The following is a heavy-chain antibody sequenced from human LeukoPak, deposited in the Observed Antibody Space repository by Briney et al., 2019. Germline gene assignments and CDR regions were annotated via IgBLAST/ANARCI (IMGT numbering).Heavy chain of an antibody. J-gene: IGHJ4*02. Sequence: NPSETLSLTCTVSGGSISSGSYYWSWIRQPAGKGLEWIGRIYTSGSTNYNPSLKSRVTISVDTSKNQFSLKLSSVTAADTAVYYCARASYGSGSYSDYWGQGTLVTVSS. CDR1: GGSISSGSYY. CDR3: ARASYGSGSYSDY. CDR2: IYTSGST. D-gene: IGHD3-10*01. V-gene: IGHV4-61*02.